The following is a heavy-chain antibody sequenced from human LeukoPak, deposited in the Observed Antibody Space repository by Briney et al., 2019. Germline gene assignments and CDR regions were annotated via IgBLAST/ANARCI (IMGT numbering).Heavy chain of an antibody. Sequence: SETLSLTCAVYGGSFSGYYWSWIRQPPGKGLEWIGEINHSGSTNYNPSLKSRVTISVDPSKNQFSLKPSSVTAADTAVYYCASLTVVTAYWGQGTLVTVSS. CDR2: INHSGST. CDR3: ASLTVVTAY. V-gene: IGHV4-34*01. J-gene: IGHJ4*02. CDR1: GGSFSGYY. D-gene: IGHD4-23*01.